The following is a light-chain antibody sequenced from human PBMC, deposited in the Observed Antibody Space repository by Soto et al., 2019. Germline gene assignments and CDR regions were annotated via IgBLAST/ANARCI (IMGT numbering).Light chain of an antibody. CDR3: SSYTNINTRACV. V-gene: IGLV2-14*01. CDR1: SSDVGGSKY. CDR2: EVS. J-gene: IGLJ1*01. Sequence: QSALTQPASVSGSPGQSITISCTGSSSDVGGSKYVSWYQQHPGKAPRLMIYEVSYRPSGVSNRFSGSKSGNTASLTISGLQAEDEAEYYCSSYTNINTRACVFGTGTKVTVL.